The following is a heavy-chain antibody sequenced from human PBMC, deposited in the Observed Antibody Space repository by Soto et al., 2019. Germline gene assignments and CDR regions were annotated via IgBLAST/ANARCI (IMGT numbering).Heavy chain of an antibody. J-gene: IGHJ6*02. CDR2: IYTSGST. CDR3: AREATNGYYYYYGMDV. Sequence: SETLSLNCTVPGGSISSYYWSWIRQPAGKGLEWIGRIYTSGSTNYNPSLKSRVTMSVDTSKNQFSLKLSSVTAADTAVYYCAREATNGYYYYYGMDVWGQGTTVTVSS. CDR1: GGSISSYY. V-gene: IGHV4-4*07. D-gene: IGHD5-12*01.